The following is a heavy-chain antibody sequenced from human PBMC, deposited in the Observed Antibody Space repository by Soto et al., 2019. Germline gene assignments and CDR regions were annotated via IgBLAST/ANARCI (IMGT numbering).Heavy chain of an antibody. D-gene: IGHD6-13*01. V-gene: IGHV1-8*02. CDR2: MNPINGAT. CDR3: GRGPSPRAPAGGTPYYYAMDV. CDR1: GYDFTAYD. J-gene: IGHJ6*02. Sequence: QVQLVQSGAEVEQSGASVKVSCKASGYDFTAYDINWVRQASGQGLEWMGWMNPINGATGSARRFQGRVSMTRNTATATAYLELTSLRSDDSAVYYCGRGPSPRAPAGGTPYYYAMDVGGQGTTVTVSS.